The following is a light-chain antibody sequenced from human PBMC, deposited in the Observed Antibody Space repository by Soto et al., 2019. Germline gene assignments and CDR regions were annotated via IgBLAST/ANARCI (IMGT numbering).Light chain of an antibody. CDR2: DVS. Sequence: QSALAQPASVSGSPGQSITISCTGTSSDIGAFNYVSWYQQHPGDAPKLLIFDVSDRPSGISDRFSASKSSNTASLTTSGLQTEDEAHYFCGSYAAANTVLFGGGTTVTVL. V-gene: IGLV2-14*01. CDR3: GSYAAANTVL. J-gene: IGLJ2*01. CDR1: SSDIGAFNY.